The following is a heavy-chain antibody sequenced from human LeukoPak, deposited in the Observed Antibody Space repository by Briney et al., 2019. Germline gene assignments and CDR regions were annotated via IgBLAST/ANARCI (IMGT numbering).Heavy chain of an antibody. CDR2: ISGSGGST. D-gene: IGHD4-17*01. CDR1: GFTFSSYG. V-gene: IGHV3-23*01. J-gene: IGHJ4*02. CDR3: AKLVAYGDYERGSDY. Sequence: GGSLRLSCAASGFTFSSYGMSWVRQAPGKGLEWVSAISGSGGSTYYADSVKGRFTISRDNSKNTLYLQMNSLRAEDTAVYYCAKLVAYGDYERGSDYWGQGTLVTVSS.